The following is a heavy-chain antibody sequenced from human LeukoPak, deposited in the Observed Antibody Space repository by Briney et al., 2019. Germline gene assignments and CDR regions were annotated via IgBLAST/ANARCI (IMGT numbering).Heavy chain of an antibody. Sequence: ASVKVSCKASGYTFNTYGLSWVRQAPGPGLEWMGWINPNSGGTNYAQKFQGRVTMTRDTSISTAYMELSRLRSDDTAVYYCARERTLTSCYDYWGQGTLVTVSS. J-gene: IGHJ4*02. CDR1: GYTFNTYG. CDR2: INPNSGGT. V-gene: IGHV1-2*02. CDR3: ARERTLTSCYDY. D-gene: IGHD2-15*01.